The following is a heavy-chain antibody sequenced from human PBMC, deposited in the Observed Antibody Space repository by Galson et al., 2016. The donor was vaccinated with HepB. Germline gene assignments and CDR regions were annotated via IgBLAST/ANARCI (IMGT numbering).Heavy chain of an antibody. D-gene: IGHD3-10*01. CDR2: INAGTGNR. CDR1: GYTFSDYA. J-gene: IGHJ4*02. CDR3: ARDRSGNDY. Sequence: SVKVSCKASGYTFSDYAIHWLRQAPGQRPEWVAWINAGTGNRKYSQKFQGRVTLSRDISATTAYMELSGLTFEDTALYYCARDRSGNDYWGQGTLVTVSS. V-gene: IGHV1-3*01.